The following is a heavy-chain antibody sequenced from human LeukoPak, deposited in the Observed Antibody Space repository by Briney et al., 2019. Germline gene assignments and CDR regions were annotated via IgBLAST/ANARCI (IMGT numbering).Heavy chain of an antibody. Sequence: GGSLRLSCAASGFTFSTYAMSWVRQAPGKGLEWVSAISGSGNRTYHADSVKGRFTTSRDNSKNTLYLQMNSLRAEDTAIYYCAKDLAYDSTDYHVVFDCWGQGTLVTVSS. V-gene: IGHV3-23*01. D-gene: IGHD3-22*01. CDR2: ISGSGNRT. J-gene: IGHJ4*02. CDR1: GFTFSTYA. CDR3: AKDLAYDSTDYHVVFDC.